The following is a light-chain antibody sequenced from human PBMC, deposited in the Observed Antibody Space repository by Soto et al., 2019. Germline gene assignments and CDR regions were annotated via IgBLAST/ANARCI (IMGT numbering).Light chain of an antibody. V-gene: IGLV2-14*03. J-gene: IGLJ3*02. CDR3: SSARRDKTWV. Sequence: QSVLTQPASVSESPGQSITISCTGTSSDIGASTFVSWYQQHPGKAPKLLIYEVSNRPSGISNRFSGSKSANTASLTISGLQAEDEADYYCSSARRDKTWVFGGGTKLTVL. CDR1: SSDIGASTF. CDR2: EVS.